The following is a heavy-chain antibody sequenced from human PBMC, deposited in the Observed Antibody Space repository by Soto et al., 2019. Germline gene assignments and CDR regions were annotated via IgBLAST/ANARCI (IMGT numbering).Heavy chain of an antibody. D-gene: IGHD3-22*01. Sequence: ASVKVSCKASGGTFSSYAISWVRQAPGQGLEWMGGIIPIFGTANYAQKFQGRVTITADKSTSTAYMELSSLRSEDTAVYYCARGHYDSSGSLLSWGKGTPVTVSS. CDR1: GGTFSSYA. J-gene: IGHJ5*02. V-gene: IGHV1-69*06. CDR3: ARGHYDSSGSLLS. CDR2: IIPIFGTA.